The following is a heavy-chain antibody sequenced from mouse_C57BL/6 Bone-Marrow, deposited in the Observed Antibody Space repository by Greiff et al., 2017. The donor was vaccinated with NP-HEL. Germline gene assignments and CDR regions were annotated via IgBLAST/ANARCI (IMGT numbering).Heavy chain of an antibody. CDR1: GFSLTSYA. D-gene: IGHD2-1*01. CDR2: ICTGGGT. J-gene: IGHJ3*01. Sequence: QVQLKQSGPGLVAPSQSLSITCTVSGFSLTSYAISWVRQPPGQGLEWLGVICTGGGTNYNSALKSRLSISKDNSKSQVFLKMNSLQTDDTARYYCARKGMGNYGPWFAYWGQGTLVTVSA. V-gene: IGHV2-9-1*01. CDR3: ARKGMGNYGPWFAY.